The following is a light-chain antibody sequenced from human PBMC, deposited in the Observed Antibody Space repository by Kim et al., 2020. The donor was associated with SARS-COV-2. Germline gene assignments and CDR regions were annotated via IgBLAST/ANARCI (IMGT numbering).Light chain of an antibody. J-gene: IGLJ2*01. CDR3: SAWDDSLNGHVV. V-gene: IGLV1-44*01. CDR1: SSTIVTNT. CDR2: CNS. Sequence: QKFTIHCSGSSSTIVTNTVTWYQQIPGTAPKLLIFCNSQQPSAVPDRISASKSGTSASLAISGLQSEDDADYYCSAWDDSLNGHVVFGGGTQLTVL.